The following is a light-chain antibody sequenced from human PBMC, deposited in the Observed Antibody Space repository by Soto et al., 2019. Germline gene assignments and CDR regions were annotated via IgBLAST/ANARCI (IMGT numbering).Light chain of an antibody. CDR1: QSISSY. CDR3: QQSYSTPLG. V-gene: IGKV1-39*01. J-gene: IGKJ3*01. Sequence: DIQMTQSPSSLSASVGDRVTITCRASQSISSYLNWYQQKPGEAPKLLIYAASSLQSGVPSRFSGSGSGTDFTLTISSLQPEDFATYYCQQSYSTPLGFGPGTKVDIK. CDR2: AAS.